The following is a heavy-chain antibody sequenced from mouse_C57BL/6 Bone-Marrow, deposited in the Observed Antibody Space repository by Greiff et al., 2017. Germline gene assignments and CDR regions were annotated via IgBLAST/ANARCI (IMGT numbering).Heavy chain of an antibody. J-gene: IGHJ4*01. V-gene: IGHV1-50*01. CDR2: IDPSDSYT. Sequence: QVQLQQPGAELVKPGASVKLSCKASGYTFTSYWMQWVKQRPGQGLEWIGEIDPSDSYTNYNQKFKGKATLIVDTSSSTAYMQLSSLTSEDSAVYYCAREANHYAMDYWGQGTSVTVSS. CDR1: GYTFTSYW. D-gene: IGHD1-1*01. CDR3: AREANHYAMDY.